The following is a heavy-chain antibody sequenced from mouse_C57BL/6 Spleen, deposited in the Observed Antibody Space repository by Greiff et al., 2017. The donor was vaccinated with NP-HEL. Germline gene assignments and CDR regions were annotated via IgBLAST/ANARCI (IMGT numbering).Heavy chain of an antibody. J-gene: IGHJ4*01. CDR3: ARRYYDYDPYAMDY. CDR2: INPNNGGT. V-gene: IGHV1-18*01. CDR1: GYTFTDYN. Sequence: EVQLQQSGPELVKPGASVKIPCKASGYTFTDYNMDWVKQSHGKSLEWIGDINPNNGGTIYNQKFKGKATLTVDKSSSTAYMELRSLTSEETAVYYCARRYYDYDPYAMDYWGQGTSVTVSS. D-gene: IGHD2-4*01.